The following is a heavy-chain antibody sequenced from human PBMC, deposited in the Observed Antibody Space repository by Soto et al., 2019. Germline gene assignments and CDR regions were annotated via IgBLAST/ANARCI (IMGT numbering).Heavy chain of an antibody. Sequence: QVQLQESGPGLVKPSQTLSVTCTVSGDSITSSPYYWSWVRQLPGRGLEWIGYIYFRGNSLYNPSAKSRVTISLDSSKNQFSLELNSVTAAATAVYYCARPGGSNSWYGVFDFGGQGPLVNVPS. CDR2: IYFRGNS. CDR1: GDSITSSPYY. V-gene: IGHV4-30-4*01. CDR3: ARPGGSNSWYGVFDF. J-gene: IGHJ4*02. D-gene: IGHD2-15*01.